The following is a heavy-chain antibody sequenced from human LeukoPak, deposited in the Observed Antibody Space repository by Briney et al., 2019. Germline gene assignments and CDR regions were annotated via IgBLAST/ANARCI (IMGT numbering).Heavy chain of an antibody. CDR2: ISGSGGCT. J-gene: IGHJ4*02. D-gene: IGHD1-26*01. CDR3: ANGRYYFDY. Sequence: RPGGSLRLSCAASGFTFSSYAMSWVRQAPGKGLEWVSAISGSGGCTYYADSVKGRFTISRDNSKNTLYLQMNSLRAEDTAVYYCANGRYYFDYWGQGTLVTVSS. V-gene: IGHV3-23*01. CDR1: GFTFSSYA.